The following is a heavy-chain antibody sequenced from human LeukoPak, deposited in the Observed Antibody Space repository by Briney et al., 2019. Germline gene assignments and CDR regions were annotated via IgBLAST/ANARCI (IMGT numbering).Heavy chain of an antibody. CDR2: TYHSGSS. Sequence: PSETLSLTCTVSGDSITISYWAWIRQSPGKGLEWIGHTYHSGSSAYHPSLKSRVSMLVDTSTNQLFLNLTSVTAADTAVYYCARRVVATHNWFDPWGQGTLVTVSS. CDR1: GDSITISY. D-gene: IGHD2-21*01. V-gene: IGHV4-59*01. CDR3: ARRVVATHNWFDP. J-gene: IGHJ5*02.